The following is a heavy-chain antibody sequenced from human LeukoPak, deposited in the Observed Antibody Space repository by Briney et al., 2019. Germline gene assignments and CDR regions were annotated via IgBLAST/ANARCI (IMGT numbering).Heavy chain of an antibody. CDR3: AKDASITIFGVVIVPYYFDY. CDR1: GFTFSSYG. D-gene: IGHD3-3*01. Sequence: PGGSLRLSCAASGFTFSSYGMHWVRQAPGKGLEWVAVIWYDGSNKYYADSVKGRFTISRDNSKNTLYLQMNSLRAEDTAVYYCAKDASITIFGVVIVPYYFDYWGQGTLVTVSS. CDR2: IWYDGSNK. J-gene: IGHJ4*02. V-gene: IGHV3-33*06.